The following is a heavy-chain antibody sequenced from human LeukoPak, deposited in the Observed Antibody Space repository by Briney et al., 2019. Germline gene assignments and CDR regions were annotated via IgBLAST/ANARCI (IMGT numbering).Heavy chain of an antibody. D-gene: IGHD2-21*02. CDR3: AKDAYERDGYGDHLRDFMDV. Sequence: GGSLRLSCAASGFTVSSNYMSWVRQAPGKGLEWVAAMSFDGGYKFYADSVKGRITMSGDTSKNTRYLQMNSLRGEDTAVYYCAKDAYERDGYGDHLRDFMDVWGQGTTVTVSS. CDR2: MSFDGGYK. CDR1: GFTVSSNY. V-gene: IGHV3-30*18. J-gene: IGHJ6*02.